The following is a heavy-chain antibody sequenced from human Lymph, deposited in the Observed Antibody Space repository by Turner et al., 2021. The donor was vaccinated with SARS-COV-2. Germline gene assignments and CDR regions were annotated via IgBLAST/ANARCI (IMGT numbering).Heavy chain of an antibody. CDR1: GFTFSSYV. Sequence: QVQLVESGGGVVQPGRSLRLSCAASGFTFSSYVMHWVRQAPGKGLEWVAVISYDGSNKYYADSVKGRFTISRDYSKNTPYLQMNSLRAEDTAIYYCARGVPEFDSWGQGTLVTVSS. J-gene: IGHJ5*01. D-gene: IGHD2-2*01. V-gene: IGHV3-30*04. CDR2: ISYDGSNK. CDR3: ARGVPEFDS.